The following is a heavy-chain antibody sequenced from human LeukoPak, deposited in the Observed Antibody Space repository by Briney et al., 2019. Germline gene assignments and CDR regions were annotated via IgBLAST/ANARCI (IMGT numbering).Heavy chain of an antibody. CDR3: ATQRIAAGDY. CDR2: ISGASSYI. Sequence: GGSLRLSCAASGFTFSSYAMSWVRQAPGKGLEWVSSISGASSYIYYADSVKGRFTVSRDNAKNSLYLQMNSLRAEDTAVYYCATQRIAAGDYWGQGALVTVSS. V-gene: IGHV3-21*01. J-gene: IGHJ4*02. CDR1: GFTFSSYA. D-gene: IGHD6-13*01.